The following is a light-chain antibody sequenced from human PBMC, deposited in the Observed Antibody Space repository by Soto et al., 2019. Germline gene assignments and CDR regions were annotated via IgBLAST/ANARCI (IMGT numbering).Light chain of an antibody. CDR2: GAS. J-gene: IGKJ4*01. Sequence: EIVLTQSPGTLYLSPGERATLSCRASQSVSSSYLAWYQQKPDQAPRLLIYGASSMATGIPDRFSGSGSGTDFTLTIGRLEPEDFAVYYCQQYGSSPLTFGGGTKEEIK. CDR1: QSVSSSY. V-gene: IGKV3-20*01. CDR3: QQYGSSPLT.